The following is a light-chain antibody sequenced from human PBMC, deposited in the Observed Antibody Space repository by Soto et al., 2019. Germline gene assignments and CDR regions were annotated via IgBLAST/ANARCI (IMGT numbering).Light chain of an antibody. J-gene: IGKJ4*01. CDR3: QQLNSFPPL. CDR1: QGISSS. CDR2: SAS. Sequence: DIRLTQSPSFLSASVGDRVTITCRASQGISSSLAWYQQKPGKAPNLLIYSASTLQSGVPSRFSGSGSGTEFTLTISSLQPEDCATYYCQQLNSFPPLFGGGTKVEI. V-gene: IGKV1-9*01.